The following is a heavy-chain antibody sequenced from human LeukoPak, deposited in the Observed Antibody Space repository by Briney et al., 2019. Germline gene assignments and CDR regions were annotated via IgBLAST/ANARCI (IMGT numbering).Heavy chain of an antibody. CDR2: ISSNGGST. Sequence: GGSLRLSCAASGFTFSSYAMHWVRQAPGKGLEYVSAISSNGGSTYYANSVKGRFTISRDNSKNTLYLQMGSLRTEDMAVYYCARDLDRSTSRTNPLGDWGQGTLVTVSS. CDR3: ARDLDRSTSRTNPLGD. D-gene: IGHD2-2*01. V-gene: IGHV3-64*01. J-gene: IGHJ4*02. CDR1: GFTFSSYA.